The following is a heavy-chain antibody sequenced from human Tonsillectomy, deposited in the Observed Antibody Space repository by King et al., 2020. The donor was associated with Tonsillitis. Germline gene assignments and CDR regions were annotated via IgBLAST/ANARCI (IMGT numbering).Heavy chain of an antibody. J-gene: IGHJ6*01. CDR2: IKQDGSEK. V-gene: IGHV3-7*01. CDR1: GFTLDTYW. CDR3: SRLTYYGMDV. Sequence: VQLVESGGGLVQPWGSLRLSCAASGFTLDTYWMSWVRQAPGKGLEWVANIKQDGSEKYYVDSVKGRFTISRDIAKNSLYLQMSSLRAEDTAVYYCSRLTYYGMDVGGQGTTVTVPS.